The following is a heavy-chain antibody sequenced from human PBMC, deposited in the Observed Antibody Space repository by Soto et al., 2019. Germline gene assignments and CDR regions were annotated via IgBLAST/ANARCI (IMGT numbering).Heavy chain of an antibody. CDR3: ARQRTTVVTQDYFDH. D-gene: IGHD2-21*02. J-gene: IGHJ4*02. Sequence: SETLSLTCIVSGESISSSSYYWGWIRQPPGKGLEWIGSIYYSGRTYYNPSFKSRVTISIDTSKNQFSLKLSSVTATDTAVYYCARQRTTVVTQDYFDHWGQGALVTVSS. V-gene: IGHV4-39*01. CDR2: IYYSGRT. CDR1: GESISSSSYY.